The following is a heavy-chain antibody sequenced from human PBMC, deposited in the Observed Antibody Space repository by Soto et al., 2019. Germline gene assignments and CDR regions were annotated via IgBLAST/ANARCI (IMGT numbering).Heavy chain of an antibody. CDR3: ARGAMANFDY. D-gene: IGHD5-18*01. CDR2: FIAMLGTP. V-gene: IGHV1-69*13. CDR1: GYTFTGYY. J-gene: IGHJ4*02. Sequence: SVKVSCKASGYTFTGYYMHWVRQAPGQGLEWMGGFIAMLGTPTYAKKVQGRATITADESLTSSYLELRSLRSEDTAMYFCARGAMANFDYWGQGTVVTVSS.